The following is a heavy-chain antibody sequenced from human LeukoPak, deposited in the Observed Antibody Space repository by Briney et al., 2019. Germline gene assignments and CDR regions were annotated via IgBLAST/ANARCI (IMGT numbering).Heavy chain of an antibody. V-gene: IGHV1-8*01. Sequence: GASVKVSCKASGYTFTSYDINWVRQATGQGLEWMGWMNPNSGNTGYAQKFQGRVTMTRNTSISTAYMELSSLRSEDTAVYYCARGDHLGYCSGGSCGDDYWGQGTLVTVSS. J-gene: IGHJ4*02. D-gene: IGHD2-15*01. CDR2: MNPNSGNT. CDR1: GYTFTSYD. CDR3: ARGDHLGYCSGGSCGDDY.